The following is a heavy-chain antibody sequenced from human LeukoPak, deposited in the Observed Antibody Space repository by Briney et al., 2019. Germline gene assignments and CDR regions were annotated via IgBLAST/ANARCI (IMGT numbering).Heavy chain of an antibody. CDR3: ARTLYSRGFYTVDY. J-gene: IGHJ4*02. V-gene: IGHV4-59*08. D-gene: IGHD3-3*01. CDR2: IYYSGST. Sequence: SETLSLTCIVSGGSISNSYWSWIRLPPGKGLQWIGYIYYSGSTNYNPSLKSRVTISGDTSKNQFSLKLSSVTAADTAVYYCARTLYSRGFYTVDYWRQGTLVTVSS. CDR1: GGSISNSY.